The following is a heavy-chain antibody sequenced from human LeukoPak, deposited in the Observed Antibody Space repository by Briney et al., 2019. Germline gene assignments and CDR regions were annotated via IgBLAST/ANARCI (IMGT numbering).Heavy chain of an antibody. D-gene: IGHD2-8*01. V-gene: IGHV5-51*01. CDR1: GYSFTSYW. J-gene: IGHJ6*03. Sequence: GEPLKISCKGSGYSFTSYWIGWVRQMPGKGLEWMGIIYPDDSDTRYSPSFEGQVIISVEKSISTAYLQWSSLKASDTATYYCARHGHCTNGVCYSNYYCYMDVWGKGTTVTVSS. CDR3: ARHGHCTNGVCYSNYYCYMDV. CDR2: IYPDDSDT.